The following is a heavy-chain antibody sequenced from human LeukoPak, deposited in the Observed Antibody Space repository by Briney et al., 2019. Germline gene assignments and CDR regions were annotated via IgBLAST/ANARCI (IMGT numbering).Heavy chain of an antibody. CDR3: ARQPSMVDYGDYWPERGNNWFDP. Sequence: SETLSLTCAVSGGSISSSNWWSWVRQPPGKGLEWIGEIYHSGSTNYNPSLKSRVTISVDKSKNQFSLKLSSVTAADTAVYYCARQPSMVDYGDYWPERGNNWFDPWGQGTLVTVSS. D-gene: IGHD4-17*01. V-gene: IGHV4-4*02. CDR2: IYHSGST. CDR1: GGSISSSNW. J-gene: IGHJ5*02.